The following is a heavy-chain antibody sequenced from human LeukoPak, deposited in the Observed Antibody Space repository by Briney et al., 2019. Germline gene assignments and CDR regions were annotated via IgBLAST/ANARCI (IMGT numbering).Heavy chain of an antibody. CDR2: FDPEDGET. D-gene: IGHD2-15*01. V-gene: IGHV1-24*01. Sequence: VASVKVPCKVSGYTLTELSMHWVRQAPGKGLEWMGGFDPEDGETIYAQKFQGRVTMTEDTSTDTAYMELSSLRSEDTAVYYCATAHCSGGSCYLKLDYWGQGTLVTVSS. J-gene: IGHJ4*02. CDR3: ATAHCSGGSCYLKLDY. CDR1: GYTLTELS.